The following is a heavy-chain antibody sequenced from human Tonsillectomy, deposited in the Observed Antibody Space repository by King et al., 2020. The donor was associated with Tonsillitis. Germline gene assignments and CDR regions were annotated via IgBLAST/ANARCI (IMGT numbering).Heavy chain of an antibody. V-gene: IGHV3-48*01. J-gene: IGHJ4*02. D-gene: IGHD1-26*01. CDR1: GFTFSGFS. CDR3: ARVMWELPIIDY. CDR2: ISSSTSTI. Sequence: VQLVESGGGLVQPGGSLRLSCAASGFTFSGFSMNWVRQAPGKGLEWVSYISSSTSTIYYADSVKGRFTISRDNAKNSLYLRMNSLRAEDTAVYYCARVMWELPIIDYWGQGTLVTVSS.